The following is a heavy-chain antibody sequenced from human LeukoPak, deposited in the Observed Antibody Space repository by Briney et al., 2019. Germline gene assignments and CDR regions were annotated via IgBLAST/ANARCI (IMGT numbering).Heavy chain of an antibody. J-gene: IGHJ4*02. V-gene: IGHV4-39*01. CDR2: IYYSGST. D-gene: IGHD1-26*01. CDR1: GGSITSSSYY. Sequence: SETLSLTCNVSGGSITSSSYYWAWIRQPPGKGLEWIGTIYYSGSTYYNPSLKSQFTISIDTSKKQFPLRLSSLTAAHTAVYYCARRLALGTYDYWGQGTLVTVSS. CDR3: ARRLALGTYDY.